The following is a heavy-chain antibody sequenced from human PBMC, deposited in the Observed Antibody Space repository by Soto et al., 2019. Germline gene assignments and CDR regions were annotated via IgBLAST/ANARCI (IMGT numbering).Heavy chain of an antibody. V-gene: IGHV4-34*01. D-gene: IGHD3-3*01. J-gene: IGHJ4*02. CDR3: ARVELGVYDFWSGYYGGANYFDY. CDR2: INHSGST. Sequence: LSLTCAVYGGSFSGYYWSWIRQPPGKGLEWIGEINHSGSTNYNPSLKSRVTISVDTSKNQFSLKLSSVTASDTAVYYCARVELGVYDFWSGYYGGANYFDYWGQGTLVTVSS. CDR1: GGSFSGYY.